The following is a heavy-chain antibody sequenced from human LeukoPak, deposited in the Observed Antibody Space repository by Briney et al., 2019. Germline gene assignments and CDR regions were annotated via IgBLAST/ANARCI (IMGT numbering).Heavy chain of an antibody. CDR1: GGSISSSHYY. J-gene: IGHJ6*03. V-gene: IGHV4-39*01. D-gene: IGHD3-10*01. CDR2: IYYSETT. Sequence: PSETLSLTCTVSGGSISSSHYYWGWIRQTPGKGLEWIGTIYYSETTYYTPSLESRATISEDTTKNQFSLTLRSVTAADTAVYYCARQISDYYYYYIDVWGKGTKVSVSS. CDR3: ARQISDYYYYYIDV.